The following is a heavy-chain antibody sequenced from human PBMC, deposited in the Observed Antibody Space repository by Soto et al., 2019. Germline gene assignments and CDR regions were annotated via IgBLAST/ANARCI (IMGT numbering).Heavy chain of an antibody. D-gene: IGHD3-10*01. CDR1: GLTLSYHY. J-gene: IGHJ6*02. CDR2: RSNCGSYT. Sequence: CLTLSCAASGLTLSYHYMSWIRPARGKGLEWIGYRSNCGSYTRYADSVTGRYSITRDNAKRSLYLQISSLVGDGTGTYYCVKSGYYYYVMDVWGQGTTVTVSS. CDR3: VKSGYYYYVMDV. V-gene: IGHV3-11*06.